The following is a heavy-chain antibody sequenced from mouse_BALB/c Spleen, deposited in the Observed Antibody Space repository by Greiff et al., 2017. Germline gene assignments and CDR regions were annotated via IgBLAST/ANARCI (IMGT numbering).Heavy chain of an antibody. CDR1: GFSLTSYG. V-gene: IGHV2-9*02. CDR2: IWAGGST. J-gene: IGHJ3*01. CDR3: ARGGVGRGWFAY. Sequence: VQRVESGPGLVAPSQSLSITCTVSGFSLTSYGVHWVRQPPGKGLEWLGVIWAGGSTNYNSALMSRLSISKDNAKSQVFLKMNSLQTDDTAMYYCARGGVGRGWFAYWGQGTLVTVSA. D-gene: IGHD4-1*01.